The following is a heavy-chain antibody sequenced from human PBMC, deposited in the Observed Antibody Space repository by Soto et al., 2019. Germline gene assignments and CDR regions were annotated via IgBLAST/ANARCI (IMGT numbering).Heavy chain of an antibody. CDR3: ATLIKPYYDDSSGDSQDY. CDR1: RYKFSDYS. J-gene: IGHJ4*02. CDR2: ISPRSAYI. V-gene: IGHV3-21*01. D-gene: IGHD3-22*01. Sequence: QRLSCAASRYKFSDYSMNWGRQAPRKGLEWVSSISPRSAYIHYADAVKGRFIISRDDGKNALILQMNSLRAEDTAVYYCATLIKPYYDDSSGDSQDYWGQGTLVTVSS.